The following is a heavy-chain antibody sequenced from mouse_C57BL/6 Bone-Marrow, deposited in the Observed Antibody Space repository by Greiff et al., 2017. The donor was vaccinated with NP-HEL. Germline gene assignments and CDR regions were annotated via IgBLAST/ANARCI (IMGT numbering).Heavy chain of an antibody. CDR3: ARNGYYGSSDGYFDV. CDR2: ISSGSGTI. Sequence: VQLKESGGGLVKPGGSLKLSCAASGFTFSDYGMHWVSQAPEKGLEWVAYISSGSGTIYYADTVKGRFTISRDNAKNTLFLQMTSLRSEDTAMYYCARNGYYGSSDGYFDVWGTGTTVTVSS. CDR1: GFTFSDYG. D-gene: IGHD1-1*01. V-gene: IGHV5-17*01. J-gene: IGHJ1*03.